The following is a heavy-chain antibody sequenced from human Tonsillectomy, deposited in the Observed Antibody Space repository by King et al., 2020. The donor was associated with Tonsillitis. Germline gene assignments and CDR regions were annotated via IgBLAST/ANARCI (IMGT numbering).Heavy chain of an antibody. V-gene: IGHV5-51*01. CDR2: IYPGDSDT. J-gene: IGHJ4*02. D-gene: IGHD2-21*02. CDR1: GYSFTSYW. Sequence: VQLVESGAEVKKPGESLKISCKGSGYSFTSYWIGWVRQMPGKGLEWMGIIYPGDSDTRYSPSFLGQVTISADKPISTAYLQWSSLKASDTAMYYCARPRHCGSDCYSHYYFDYWGQGTLVTVSS. CDR3: ARPRHCGSDCYSHYYFDY.